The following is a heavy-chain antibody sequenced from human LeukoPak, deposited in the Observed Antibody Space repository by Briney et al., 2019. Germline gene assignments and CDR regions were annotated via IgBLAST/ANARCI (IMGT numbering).Heavy chain of an antibody. CDR1: GYTFIHDH. J-gene: IGHJ4*02. V-gene: IGHV1-46*01. CDR3: ATVDTTMGVYVDY. D-gene: IGHD5-18*01. CDR2: LNPSGGNT. Sequence: ASVKVSCKASGYTFIHDHVHWVRQAPGQGLEWMGILNPSGGNTIYAPKFQGRLTMTRDTSTTTVYVELSSLRSEDTAVYYCATVDTTMGVYVDYWGQGTLVTVSS.